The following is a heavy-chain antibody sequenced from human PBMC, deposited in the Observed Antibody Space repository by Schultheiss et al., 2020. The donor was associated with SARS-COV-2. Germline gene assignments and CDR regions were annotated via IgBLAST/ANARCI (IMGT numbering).Heavy chain of an antibody. CDR2: ISWDGGST. CDR3: AKEGGSSAYYYYGMDV. J-gene: IGHJ6*02. D-gene: IGHD1-26*01. V-gene: IGHV3-43*02. CDR1: GFTFDDYA. Sequence: GGSLRLSCAASGFTFDDYAMHWVRQAPGKGLEWVSLISWDGGSTYYADSVKGRFTISRDNSKNTLYLQMNSLRAEDTAVYYCAKEGGSSAYYYYGMDVWGQGTTVTVSS.